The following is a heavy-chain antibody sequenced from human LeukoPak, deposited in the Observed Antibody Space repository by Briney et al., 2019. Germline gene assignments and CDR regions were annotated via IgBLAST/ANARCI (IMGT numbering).Heavy chain of an antibody. J-gene: IGHJ4*02. V-gene: IGHV3-23*01. CDR2: ISGSGSGT. CDR1: GFTFASSV. D-gene: IGHD4-23*01. Sequence: QPGGSLRLSCAASGFTFASSVMTWVRQAPGKGLEWVSGISGSGSGTYYADSVKGRFTISRDNSKNTLYLQMNSLRAEDTAVYYCAKDLRWWGYWGQGTLVTVSS. CDR3: AKDLRWWGY.